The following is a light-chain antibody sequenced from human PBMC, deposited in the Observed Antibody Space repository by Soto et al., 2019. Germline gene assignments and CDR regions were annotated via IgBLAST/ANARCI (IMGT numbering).Light chain of an antibody. V-gene: IGKV3-15*01. J-gene: IGKJ2*01. CDR2: GAS. CDR1: QSVSSSY. CDR3: QQYNKWQRT. Sequence: EIVLTQSPATLSLSPGERATLSCRASQSVSSSYLAWYQQKPGQAPRLLIYGASTTAAGIPARFSGSGSGTEFTLTISCLQSEDFAVYNCQQYNKWQRTFGQGPRGIS.